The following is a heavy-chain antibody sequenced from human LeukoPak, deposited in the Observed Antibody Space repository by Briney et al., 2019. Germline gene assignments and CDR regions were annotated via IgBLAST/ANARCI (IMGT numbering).Heavy chain of an antibody. V-gene: IGHV3-23*01. D-gene: IGHD3-3*01. Sequence: PGRSLRLSCAASGFAFSSYAMHWVRQAPGKGLEWVSAISGSGGSTFYADSVKGRSTISRDNSKNTLNLQMNSLRAEDTAVYYCAKTLVTMFSGFDTWGQGTLVTVSS. J-gene: IGHJ4*02. CDR3: AKTLVTMFSGFDT. CDR1: GFAFSSYA. CDR2: ISGSGGST.